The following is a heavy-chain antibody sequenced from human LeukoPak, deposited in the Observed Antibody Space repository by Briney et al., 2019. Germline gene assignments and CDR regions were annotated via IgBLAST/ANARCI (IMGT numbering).Heavy chain of an antibody. CDR3: ARHSSVAGTSGCLDS. V-gene: IGHV5-51*01. J-gene: IGHJ4*02. CDR2: IYPVDSKT. Sequence: KAGESLKISCKGSGYNFTTYWIGWVRQMPGKGLEWMGIIYPVDSKTRYSPSFQGQVTISADKSISTAYLQWSSLSGTDTAMYYCARHSSVAGTSGCLDSWGQGTLVTVSS. CDR1: GYNFTTYW. D-gene: IGHD6-19*01.